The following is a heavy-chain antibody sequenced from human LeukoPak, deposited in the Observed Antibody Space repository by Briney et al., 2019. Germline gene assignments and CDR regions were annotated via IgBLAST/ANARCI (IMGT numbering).Heavy chain of an antibody. Sequence: GASVKVSCKACGYTFTGYYMHWVRQAPGQGLEWMGWINPNSGGTNYAQKFQGRVTMTRDTSISTAYVELSRLRSDDTAVYYCARGPYGSGSYRFFDYWGQGTLVTVSS. CDR1: GYTFTGYY. D-gene: IGHD3-10*01. CDR3: ARGPYGSGSYRFFDY. V-gene: IGHV1-2*02. J-gene: IGHJ4*02. CDR2: INPNSGGT.